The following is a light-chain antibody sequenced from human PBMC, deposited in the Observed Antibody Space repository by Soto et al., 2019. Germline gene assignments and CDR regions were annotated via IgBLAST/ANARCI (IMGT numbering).Light chain of an antibody. CDR2: SNN. V-gene: IGLV1-44*01. J-gene: IGLJ1*01. Sequence: QSVLTQPPSASGTPGQKVTISCSGGSSNIGSNAVTWYHQLPGTAPKLLIYSNNQRPTGVPDRFSGSQSGTSASLAISGLQSEDEADYYCAAWDDSLNGLFVFGTGTK. CDR3: AAWDDSLNGLFV. CDR1: SSNIGSNA.